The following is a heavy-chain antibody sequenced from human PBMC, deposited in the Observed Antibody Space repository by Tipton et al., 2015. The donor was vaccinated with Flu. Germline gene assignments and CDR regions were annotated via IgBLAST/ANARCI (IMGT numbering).Heavy chain of an antibody. CDR3: ARDLWNDRRAYYYYGVDV. CDR2: IYYSGTT. D-gene: IGHD1-1*01. Sequence: TLSLTCTVSGDSISTTIYYWGWVRQPPGKGLEWIGSIYYSGTTYYNPSLKSRVTISIDPSNNQFSLDLTSLTAADTAVYFCARDLWNDRRAYYYYGVDVWGQGTTVTVSS. J-gene: IGHJ6*02. CDR1: GDSISTTIYY. V-gene: IGHV4-39*07.